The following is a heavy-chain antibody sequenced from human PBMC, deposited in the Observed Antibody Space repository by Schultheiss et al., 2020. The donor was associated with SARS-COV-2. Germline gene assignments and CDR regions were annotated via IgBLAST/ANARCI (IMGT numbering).Heavy chain of an antibody. CDR1: GYSISSGYY. D-gene: IGHD5-18*01. CDR3: ARDSGYSYGYWFDP. CDR2: IYHSGST. Sequence: SETLSLTCAVSGYSISSGYYWGWIRQPPGKGLEWIGSIYHSGSTYYNPSLKSRVTISVDTSKNQFSLKLSSVTAADTAVYYCARDSGYSYGYWFDPWGQGTLVTVSS. V-gene: IGHV4-38-2*02. J-gene: IGHJ5*02.